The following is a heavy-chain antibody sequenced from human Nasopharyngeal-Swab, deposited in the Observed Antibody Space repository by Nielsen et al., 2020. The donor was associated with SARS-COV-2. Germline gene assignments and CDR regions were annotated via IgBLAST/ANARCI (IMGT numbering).Heavy chain of an antibody. J-gene: IGHJ4*02. CDR1: GFTFSIYG. D-gene: IGHD1-26*01. CDR2: ISYDGSNK. Sequence: GESLKISCAASGFTFSIYGMHWVRQAPGKGLEWVAVISYDGSNKYYADSVKGRFTISRDNSKNTLYLQMNSLRAEDTAVYYCAKDLVGATPLDYWGQGTLVTVSS. CDR3: AKDLVGATPLDY. V-gene: IGHV3-30*18.